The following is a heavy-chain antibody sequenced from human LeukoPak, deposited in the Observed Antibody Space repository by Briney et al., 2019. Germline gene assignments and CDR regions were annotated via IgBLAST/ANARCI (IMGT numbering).Heavy chain of an antibody. CDR3: ARHRGYSSGWDDAFDI. D-gene: IGHD6-19*01. Sequence: PSETLSLTCTVSGGSISSGDYYWSWIRQPPGKGLEWIGYINYSGSTTYNPSLKNRVTISVDTSKSQFSLKLSSVTAADTAVYHCARHRGYSSGWDDAFDIWGQGTMVTVSS. J-gene: IGHJ3*02. CDR1: GGSISSGDYY. V-gene: IGHV4-61*08. CDR2: INYSGST.